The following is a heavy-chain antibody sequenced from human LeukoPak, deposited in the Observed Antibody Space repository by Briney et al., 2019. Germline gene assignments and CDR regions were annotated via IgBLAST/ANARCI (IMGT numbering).Heavy chain of an antibody. CDR3: ARDNPSGYCCSTSCHGAFDI. CDR1: GGSISSYY. Sequence: SETLSLTCTVSGGSISSYYWSWIRQPPGKGLEWIGYIYYSGSTNYNPSLKSRVTISVDTSKNQFSLKLSSVTAADTAVYYCARDNPSGYCCSTSCHGAFDIWGQGTMVTVSS. CDR2: IYYSGST. J-gene: IGHJ3*02. D-gene: IGHD2-2*01. V-gene: IGHV4-59*01.